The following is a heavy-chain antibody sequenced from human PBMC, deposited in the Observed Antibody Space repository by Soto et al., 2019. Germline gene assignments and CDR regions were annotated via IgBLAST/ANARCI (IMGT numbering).Heavy chain of an antibody. D-gene: IGHD3-22*01. V-gene: IGHV3-30*18. CDR3: AKAGYYYDSSGYYENHDAFDI. Sequence: GGSLRLSCAASGYTFSSYGMHWVRQAPGKGLEWVAVISYDGSNKYYADSVKGRFTISRDNSKNTLYLQMNSLRAEDTAVYYCAKAGYYYDSSGYYENHDAFDIWGQGTMVTVSS. CDR1: GYTFSSYG. J-gene: IGHJ3*02. CDR2: ISYDGSNK.